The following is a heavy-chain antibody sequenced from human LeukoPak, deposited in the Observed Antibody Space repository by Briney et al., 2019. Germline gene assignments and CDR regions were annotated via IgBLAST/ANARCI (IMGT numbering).Heavy chain of an antibody. J-gene: IGHJ4*02. V-gene: IGHV3-74*01. CDR2: INSDGSST. CDR3: VRGGYSSSFRFDY. Sequence: GGSLRLSCAASEFSVGSNYMTWVRQAPGKGLVWVSRINSDGSSTSYADSVKGRFTISRDNAKNTLYLQMNSLRAEDTAVYYCVRGGYSSSFRFDYWGQGSLVTVSS. CDR1: EFSVGSNY. D-gene: IGHD6-6*01.